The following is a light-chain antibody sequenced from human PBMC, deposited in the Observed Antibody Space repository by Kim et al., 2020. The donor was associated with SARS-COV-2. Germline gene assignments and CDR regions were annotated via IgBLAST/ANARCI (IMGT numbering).Light chain of an antibody. Sequence: LGQGVRITCQGDSLRNFYASWYQQRPGQAPVLVIYGKNDRPSGIPDRFSGSTSGNTASLTITGAQAEDEADYYCMSRDSSSNHHVVFGGGTQLTVL. V-gene: IGLV3-19*01. CDR1: SLRNFY. CDR3: MSRDSSSNHHVV. CDR2: GKN. J-gene: IGLJ2*01.